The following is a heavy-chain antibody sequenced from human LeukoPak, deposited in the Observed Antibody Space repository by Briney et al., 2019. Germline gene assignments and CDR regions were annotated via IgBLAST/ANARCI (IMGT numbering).Heavy chain of an antibody. V-gene: IGHV3-7*01. D-gene: IGHD2-2*01. CDR3: ARDRCSSTSCFYDY. J-gene: IGHJ4*02. CDR2: IKQDGSEQ. Sequence: PGGSLRLSCAAPGFTFRHYWMTWVRQAPGKGLEWVANIKQDGSEQYYVDSVKGRFTISRDNAKNSLYLQMNSLRVEDTAVYYCARDRCSSTSCFYDYWGQGTLVTVSS. CDR1: GFTFRHYW.